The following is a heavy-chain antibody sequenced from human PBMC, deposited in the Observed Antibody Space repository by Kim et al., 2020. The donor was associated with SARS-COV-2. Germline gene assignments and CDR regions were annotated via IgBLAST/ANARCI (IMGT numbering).Heavy chain of an antibody. D-gene: IGHD5-12*01. V-gene: IGHV3-48*02. CDR2: ISSSSSTI. J-gene: IGHJ6*02. CDR3: AGQGTVVATPWRHYYYYYGMDV. CDR1: GFTFSSYS. Sequence: WGSLRLSCAASGFTFSSYSMNWVRQAPGKGLEWVSYISSSSSTIYYADSVKGRFTISRDNAKNSLYLQMNSLRDEDTAVYYCAGQGTVVATPWRHYYYYYGMDVWGQGTTVTVSS.